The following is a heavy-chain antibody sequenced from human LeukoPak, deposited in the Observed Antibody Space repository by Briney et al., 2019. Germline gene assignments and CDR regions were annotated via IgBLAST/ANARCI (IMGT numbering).Heavy chain of an antibody. V-gene: IGHV1-2*02. J-gene: IGHJ4*02. Sequence: ASVKVSCKASGYTFTDYYLHWVRQAPGQGLEWMGWINPNSGGTDSAQTFQGRVTMTRDTSITTAYLDLSRLRSDDTAVYYCARIGYNHYFDYWGQGTLVTVSS. CDR3: ARIGYNHYFDY. D-gene: IGHD5-24*01. CDR2: INPNSGGT. CDR1: GYTFTDYY.